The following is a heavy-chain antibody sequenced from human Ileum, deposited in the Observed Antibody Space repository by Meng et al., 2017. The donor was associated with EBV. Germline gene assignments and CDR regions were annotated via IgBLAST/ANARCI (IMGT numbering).Heavy chain of an antibody. CDR3: ATSRIAKFDR. V-gene: IGHV6-1*01. CDR2: TYRRSRWYY. CDR1: GDSVSSDKTA. Sequence: LLQASRPGPVPPPQSLSLSCVISGDSVSSDKTAWNWIRQSPSRGLEWLGRTYRRSRWYYDYALSVKSRINISPDTSKNQVSLQLNSVTDEDTGIYYCATSRIAKFDRWGQGTLVTVSS. J-gene: IGHJ5*02.